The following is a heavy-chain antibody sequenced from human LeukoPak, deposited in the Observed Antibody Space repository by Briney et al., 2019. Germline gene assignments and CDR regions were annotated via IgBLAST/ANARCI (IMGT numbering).Heavy chain of an antibody. CDR3: ARGLDGITIFGLVITDAFDI. D-gene: IGHD3-3*01. Sequence: SETLSLTCAVYGGSFSGYYWSWIRQPPGKGLEWIGEINHSGSTNYNPSLKSRVTISVDTSKNQFSLKLSSVTAADTAVYYCARGLDGITIFGLVITDAFDIWGQGTMVTVSS. CDR2: INHSGST. J-gene: IGHJ3*02. CDR1: GGSFSGYY. V-gene: IGHV4-34*01.